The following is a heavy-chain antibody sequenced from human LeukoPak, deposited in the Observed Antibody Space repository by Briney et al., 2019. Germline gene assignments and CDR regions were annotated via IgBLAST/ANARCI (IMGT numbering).Heavy chain of an antibody. V-gene: IGHV3-21*01. CDR3: AREHYGDGYFDY. D-gene: IGHD4-17*01. CDR1: GFTFSSYS. CDR2: ISSSSSYT. Sequence: PGGSLRLSCAASGFTFSSYSMNWVRQAPGKGLEWVSSISSSSSYTYYADSVKGRFTISRDNAKNSLYLQMNSLRAEDTAVYYCAREHYGDGYFDYWGQGTLVTVSS. J-gene: IGHJ4*02.